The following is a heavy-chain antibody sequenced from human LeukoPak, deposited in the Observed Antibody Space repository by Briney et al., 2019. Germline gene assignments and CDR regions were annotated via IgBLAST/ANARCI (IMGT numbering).Heavy chain of an antibody. CDR1: GFTFSSYE. V-gene: IGHV3-48*03. Sequence: GGSLRLSCAASGFTFSSYEMNWVRQAPGKGLGWVSFISSSGNTIYYADSVKGRFIISRDNAKNSLFLQMNSLRAEDTALYYCARETAGTSDFWGQGTLVTVSS. D-gene: IGHD2-21*02. CDR2: ISSSGNTI. CDR3: ARETAGTSDF. J-gene: IGHJ4*02.